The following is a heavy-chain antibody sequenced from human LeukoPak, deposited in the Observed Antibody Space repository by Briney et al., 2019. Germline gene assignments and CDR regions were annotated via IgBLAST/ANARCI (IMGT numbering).Heavy chain of an antibody. CDR2: INPNGGGT. V-gene: IGHV1-2*02. CDR3: VRDLGFTNGGDSD. CDR1: GYTFTGYY. D-gene: IGHD1-1*01. Sequence: SVRLSCKASGYTFTGYYMHWVRQAPGQGLEWMGWINPNGGGTKYAQKFQGRVTMTRDTSISTAYMELNRLRSDDTAVYYCVRDLGFTNGGDSDWGQETLVTVSS. J-gene: IGHJ4*02.